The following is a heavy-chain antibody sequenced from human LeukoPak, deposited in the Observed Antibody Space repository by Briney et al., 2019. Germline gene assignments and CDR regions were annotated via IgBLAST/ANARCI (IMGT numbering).Heavy chain of an antibody. CDR1: GYTFTGYY. CDR2: INPKSGGT. V-gene: IGHV1-2*02. J-gene: IGHJ4*02. Sequence: ASVKVSCKASGYTFTGYYMHWVRQAPGQGLEWMGWINPKSGGTDYAQKFQGRVTMTRDTSISTAYMELNRLKSDDAAVYYCARDPLGWGWGWYFDYWGQGTLVTVSS. CDR3: ARDPLGWGWGWYFDY. D-gene: IGHD2-21*01.